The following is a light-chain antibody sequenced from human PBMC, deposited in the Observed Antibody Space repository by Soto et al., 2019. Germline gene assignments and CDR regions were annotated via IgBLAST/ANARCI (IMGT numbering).Light chain of an antibody. Sequence: DIRMTQSTATLSGSLGDRVTITCRASQTISSWLAWYQQKPGKAPKLLIYKASTLKSGVPSRFSGRGYGTEFTLTISSLQTDDFATYYCQHYNSYSEAFGQGTKVDIK. V-gene: IGKV1-5*03. CDR1: QTISSW. CDR3: QHYNSYSEA. J-gene: IGKJ1*01. CDR2: KAS.